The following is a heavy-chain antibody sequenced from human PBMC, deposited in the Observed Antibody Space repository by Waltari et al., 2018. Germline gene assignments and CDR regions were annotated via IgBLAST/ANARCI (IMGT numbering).Heavy chain of an antibody. Sequence: QLQLQESGPGLVKPSETLSLTCTVSGVSFNDDNTYWGWIRQPPGEGLEWVGSIYSTGSTYYKTSLKSRVTVSIDTPNNQFSLKLTSVTAADTAVYFCARGGSSYYDAYGTWGQGSMVIVSS. V-gene: IGHV4-39*07. J-gene: IGHJ3*02. D-gene: IGHD1-26*01. CDR3: ARGGSSYYDAYGT. CDR1: GVSFNDDNTY. CDR2: IYSTGST.